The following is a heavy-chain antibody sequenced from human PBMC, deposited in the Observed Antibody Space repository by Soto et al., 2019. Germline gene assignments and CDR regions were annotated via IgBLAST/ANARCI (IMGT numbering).Heavy chain of an antibody. CDR3: AMDYGDRPEYFKH. CDR2: ISPLKGRT. D-gene: IGHD4-17*01. J-gene: IGHJ1*01. CDR1: GYTFTSYG. Sequence: ASVKVSCKASGYTFTSYGISWVRQAPGQGLEWMAWISPLKGRTQYSQKAQGRVTLSTDTSSNTAYMEMTTLRVDDTAVYYCAMDYGDRPEYFKHWGQGTLVTVSS. V-gene: IGHV1-18*04.